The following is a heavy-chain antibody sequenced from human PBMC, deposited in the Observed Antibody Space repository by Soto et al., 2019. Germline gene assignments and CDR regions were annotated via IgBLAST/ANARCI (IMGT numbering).Heavy chain of an antibody. CDR1: GFTFSDYY. CDR3: ARGLYTGGDAFDI. V-gene: IGHV3-11*01. D-gene: IGHD3-16*01. Sequence: KSGGSLRLSCAASGFTFSDYYMSWIRQAPGKGLGWVSYISSSGSTIYYADSVKGRFTISRDNAKNSLYLQMNSLRAEDTAVYYCARGLYTGGDAFDIWGQGTMVTVSS. J-gene: IGHJ3*02. CDR2: ISSSGSTI.